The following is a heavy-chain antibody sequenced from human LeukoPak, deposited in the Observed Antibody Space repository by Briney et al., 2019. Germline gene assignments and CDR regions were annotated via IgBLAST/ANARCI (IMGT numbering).Heavy chain of an antibody. D-gene: IGHD2-15*01. Sequence: SETLSLTCTVSGYSISTGYHWGWMRQSPGTGLEWIGSTYHSGNTYYNPSLKSRVTISMDTSMNPFSLQVTSVTAAGTAVYYCARTRYCSGATCYSPELFDSWGQGTLVTVSS. J-gene: IGHJ4*02. V-gene: IGHV4-38-2*02. CDR1: GYSISTGYH. CDR3: ARTRYCSGATCYSPELFDS. CDR2: TYHSGNT.